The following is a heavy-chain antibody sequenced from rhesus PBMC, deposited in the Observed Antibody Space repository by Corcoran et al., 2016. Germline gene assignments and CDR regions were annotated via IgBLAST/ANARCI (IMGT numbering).Heavy chain of an antibody. D-gene: IGHD1-44*02. V-gene: IGHV4-169*01. CDR3: ARLVGATSYGLDS. Sequence: QLQLQESGPGLVKPSETLSVTCAVSGGSICSNYWSWIRQPPGKGLEWIGRIYGRGRSTNYNPSLKIWVTLSVDTSKNQLSLELSSVTAADTAVYYCARLVGATSYGLDSWGQGVVVTVSS. CDR1: GGSICSNY. CDR2: IYGRGRST. J-gene: IGHJ6*01.